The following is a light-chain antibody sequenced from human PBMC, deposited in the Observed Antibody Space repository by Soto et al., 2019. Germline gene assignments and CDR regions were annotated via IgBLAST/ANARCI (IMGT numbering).Light chain of an antibody. CDR2: GAS. CDR3: QQYISQLT. CDR1: QNVDTKY. Sequence: PGERATLSCRASQNVDTKYLAWYQFKPGQAPRIIIFGASGRATGIPSRFSGSGSGTEFTLTISSLQPDDFATYYCQQYISQLTFCGGTKVDI. J-gene: IGKJ4*01. V-gene: IGKV3-20*01.